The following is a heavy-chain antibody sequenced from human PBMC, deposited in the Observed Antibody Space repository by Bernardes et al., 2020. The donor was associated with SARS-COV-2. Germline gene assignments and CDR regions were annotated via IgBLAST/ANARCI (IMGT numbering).Heavy chain of an antibody. D-gene: IGHD2-21*02. J-gene: IGHJ6*02. CDR1: GGSISSSNYY. CDR3: AGSSCGIDCYIGGLRSWDYGMDV. V-gene: IGHV4-39*01. Sequence: SETLSLTCTVSGGSISSSNYYWGWIRQPPGKGLEWIGSIYSSGSSYYNPSLQSRLSESVDTSKNQFSLRLSFVTAADTAVYYCAGSSCGIDCYIGGLRSWDYGMDVWGQGTTVTVSS. CDR2: IYSSGSS.